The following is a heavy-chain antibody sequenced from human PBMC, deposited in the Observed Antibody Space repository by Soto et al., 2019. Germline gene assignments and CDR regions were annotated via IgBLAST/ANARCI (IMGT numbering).Heavy chain of an antibody. J-gene: IGHJ3*02. CDR3: ASMDSAFDI. CDR1: GGSVNSGAFY. V-gene: IGHV4-31*03. Sequence: SETLSLTCTVSGGSVNSGAFYWNWIRQHPGKGLEWIGYIYYTGSTYYNPSLKSRVTISLDTSKNQFSLKLSSVTAADTAVYYCASMDSAFDIWGQGTMVT. D-gene: IGHD2-2*03. CDR2: IYYTGST.